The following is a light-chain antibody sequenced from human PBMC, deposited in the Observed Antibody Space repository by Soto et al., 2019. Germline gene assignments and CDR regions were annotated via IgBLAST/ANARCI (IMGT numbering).Light chain of an antibody. CDR3: QQFKSYPIT. V-gene: IGKV1-9*01. J-gene: IGKJ5*01. CDR2: AAS. Sequence: DIQITKSPSSLSASVSDRVTITCRASQSVINYLHWYQQKPGKAPNLLIYAASTLQNGVPSTFSGSGSGTEFTLTISSLQPEDFGTYYCQQFKSYPITFGQGTLLEN. CDR1: QSVINY.